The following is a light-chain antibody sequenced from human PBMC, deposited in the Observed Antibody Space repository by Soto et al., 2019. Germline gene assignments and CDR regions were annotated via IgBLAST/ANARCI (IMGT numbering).Light chain of an antibody. CDR1: QGISSY. CDR3: QHYGGMWA. V-gene: IGKV1-9*01. Sequence: IQLTQSPSSLSASVGDRVTITCRASQGISSYLAWYQQKPGKAPKLLIYAASTLQSGVPSRFSGSGSGTEFILTISSLQPDDFATYWCQHYGGMWAFGQGTKVDIK. J-gene: IGKJ1*01. CDR2: AAS.